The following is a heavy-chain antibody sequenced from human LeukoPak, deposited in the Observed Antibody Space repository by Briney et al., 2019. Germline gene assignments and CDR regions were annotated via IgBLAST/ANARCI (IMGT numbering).Heavy chain of an antibody. V-gene: IGHV3-21*01. Sequence: PGGSLRLSCAASGFTFSTYSMNWVRRAPGKGQEWVSSISDTSTYIYYADSVRGRFTMSRDNAKNSLYLQMNSLRAEDTAVYYCARDPGRGAAGTHDYWGQGTLVTVSS. D-gene: IGHD6-13*01. CDR2: ISDTSTYI. CDR1: GFTFSTYS. J-gene: IGHJ4*02. CDR3: ARDPGRGAAGTHDY.